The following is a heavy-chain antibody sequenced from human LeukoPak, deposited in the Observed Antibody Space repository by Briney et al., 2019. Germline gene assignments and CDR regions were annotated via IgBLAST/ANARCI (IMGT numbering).Heavy chain of an antibody. V-gene: IGHV4-34*01. J-gene: IGHJ1*01. Sequence: SETLSLTCAVYGGSFIGYYWSWIRQPPGKGLEWIGEINHSGSTNYNPSLKSRVTISVDTSKNQFSLKLSSVTAADTAVYYCARDSMSGYGYGYRYFQHWGQGTLVIVSS. D-gene: IGHD5-18*01. CDR3: ARDSMSGYGYGYRYFQH. CDR1: GGSFIGYY. CDR2: INHSGST.